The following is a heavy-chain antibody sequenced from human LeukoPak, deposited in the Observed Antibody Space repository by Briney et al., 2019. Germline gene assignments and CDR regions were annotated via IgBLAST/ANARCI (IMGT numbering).Heavy chain of an antibody. CDR3: ARGGDTAKGGKD. CDR2: IHPGGTI. CDR1: GGSISGDGHY. D-gene: IGHD5-18*01. V-gene: IGHV4-31*03. Sequence: PSETLSLTCTVSGGSISGDGHYWTWPRQHPGQGLEWLVFIHPGGTIYYNPSLSSRIFISAYTSNNQMSLKLSFVTAADTAVYYFARGGDTAKGGKDWGQGTLVTVSS. J-gene: IGHJ4*02.